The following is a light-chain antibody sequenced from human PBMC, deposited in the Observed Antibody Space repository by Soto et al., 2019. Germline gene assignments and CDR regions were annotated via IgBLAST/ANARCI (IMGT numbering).Light chain of an antibody. CDR3: QQRSEWPIT. V-gene: IGKV3-11*01. CDR1: QSVSSY. J-gene: IGKJ5*01. Sequence: EIVLTQSPATLSLSPGERVTLSCRASQSVSSYLAWYQQKPGQAPRLFIYDASTRATGIPARFSGSGSGTDFTLTISSLEPEDFAVYYCQQRSEWPITFGQGTRLEIK. CDR2: DAS.